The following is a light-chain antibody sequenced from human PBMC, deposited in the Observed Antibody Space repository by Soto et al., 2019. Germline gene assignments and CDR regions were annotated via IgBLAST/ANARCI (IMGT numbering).Light chain of an antibody. CDR2: ATS. Sequence: EIVLTQSPGTLSLSPGERATLSCRASQSVVSKFFAWYQQKPGQAPRLLIYATSSRATGVPGRFSGGGSGTDFTLTISSLEPEDFALYYCQQYGSPPMYAFGQGTKLEIK. CDR3: QQYGSPPMYA. V-gene: IGKV3-20*01. J-gene: IGKJ2*01. CDR1: QSVVSKF.